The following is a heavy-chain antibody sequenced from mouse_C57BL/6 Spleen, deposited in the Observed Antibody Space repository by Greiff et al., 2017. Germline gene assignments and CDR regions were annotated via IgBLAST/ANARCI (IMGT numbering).Heavy chain of an antibody. D-gene: IGHD1-1*01. CDR3: ARPARYYGSYAMDY. V-gene: IGHV4-1*01. J-gene: IGHJ4*01. Sequence: DKFIISRDNAKNTLYLQMSKVRSEDTALYYCARPARYYGSYAMDYWGQGTSVTVSS.